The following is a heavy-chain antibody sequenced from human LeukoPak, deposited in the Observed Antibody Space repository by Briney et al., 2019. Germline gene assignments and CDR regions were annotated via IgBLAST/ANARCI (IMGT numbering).Heavy chain of an antibody. CDR1: GFTFSSYA. Sequence: SGGSLRLSCSASGFTFSSYAMHWVRQAPGKGLEYVSAISSNGGSTYYADSVKGRFTISRDNSKNTLYLQMSSLRAEDTAVYYCVEDMYSEEDIVVVVAATGFDYWGQGTLVTVSS. D-gene: IGHD2-15*01. CDR2: ISSNGGST. V-gene: IGHV3-64D*06. CDR3: VEDMYSEEDIVVVVAATGFDY. J-gene: IGHJ4*02.